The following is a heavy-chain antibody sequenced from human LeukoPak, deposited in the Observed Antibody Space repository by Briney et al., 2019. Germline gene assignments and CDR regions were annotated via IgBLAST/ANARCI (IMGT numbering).Heavy chain of an antibody. CDR3: ARDYGSGWSPSYYFDY. D-gene: IGHD6-19*01. Sequence: ARSLRLSCAASGCTFSSYDMHWVRQAPGKGLEWVAVISYDGSNKYYAESVKGRFTISRDNSKNTLYLQMNSLRAEDTAVYYCARDYGSGWSPSYYFDYWGQGTLVTVSS. CDR1: GCTFSSYD. J-gene: IGHJ4*02. CDR2: ISYDGSNK. V-gene: IGHV3-30-3*01.